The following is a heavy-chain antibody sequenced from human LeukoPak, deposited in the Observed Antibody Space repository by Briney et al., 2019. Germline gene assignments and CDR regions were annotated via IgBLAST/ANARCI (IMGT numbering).Heavy chain of an antibody. Sequence: SVKVSCKTFGDTFNRYTISWVRQAPGQGLEWMGRIIPILGIATYARKFQGRFTITADKSTGTAYMELSSLRSEDTAVYYCARAQTEGTYYLWYFDYWGQGTLVTVSS. D-gene: IGHD1-26*01. J-gene: IGHJ4*02. CDR1: GDTFNRYT. V-gene: IGHV1-69*02. CDR2: IIPILGIA. CDR3: ARAQTEGTYYLWYFDY.